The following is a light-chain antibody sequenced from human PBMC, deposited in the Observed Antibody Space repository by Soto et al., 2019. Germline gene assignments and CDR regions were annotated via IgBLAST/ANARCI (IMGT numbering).Light chain of an antibody. J-gene: IGKJ5*01. V-gene: IGKV3-11*01. CDR2: DAS. Sequence: EIVLTQSPATLSLSPGERATLSCRASQNVRSYLAWYQQKPGQAPRLLIHDASSRATGIPDRFSGSGSGTDFALTIRTLEPEDSAAYYCQQRTNWPTSTFGQGTRLEIK. CDR3: QQRTNWPTST. CDR1: QNVRSY.